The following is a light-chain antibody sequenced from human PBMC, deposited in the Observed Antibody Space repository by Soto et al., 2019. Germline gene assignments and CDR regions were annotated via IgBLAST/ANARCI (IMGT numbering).Light chain of an antibody. CDR2: KAS. J-gene: IGKJ1*01. CDR3: QHYNSYSEA. CDR1: QTISSW. Sequence: DIQMTQSPSTLSGSVGDRVTITCRASQTISSWLAWYQQKPGKAPKPLIYKASTLKSGVPSRFSGSGSGTEFTLTISGLQPDDFATYYCQHYNSYSEAFGQGTKVDIK. V-gene: IGKV1-5*03.